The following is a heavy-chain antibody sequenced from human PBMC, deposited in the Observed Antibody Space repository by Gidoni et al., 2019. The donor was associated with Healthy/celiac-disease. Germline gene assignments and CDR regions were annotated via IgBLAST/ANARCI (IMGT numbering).Heavy chain of an antibody. CDR2: IIPILGIA. V-gene: IGHV1-69*02. Sequence: QVQLVQSGAEVKKHGSSVKVSCKAYGGTVSSYTISWVRQAPGQGLEWMGRIIPILGIANYAQKFQGRVTITADKSTSTAYMELSSLRSEDTAVYYCARDGNLGDSSWPKFDYWGQGTLVTVSS. J-gene: IGHJ4*02. CDR3: ARDGNLGDSSWPKFDY. CDR1: GGTVSSYT. D-gene: IGHD6-13*01.